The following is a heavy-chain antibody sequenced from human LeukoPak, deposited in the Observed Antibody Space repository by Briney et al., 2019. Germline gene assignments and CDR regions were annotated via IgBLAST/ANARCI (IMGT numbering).Heavy chain of an antibody. CDR3: ARDPGGTGTSDFDF. V-gene: IGHV4-59*11. Sequence: SETLSLTCTVSGGSFTNHFWNWIRQPPGKGLEWIGEISGNGNTRYNPSLSSRVTISVDTSKNQFSLRLNSVTAADTAVYYCARDPGGTGTSDFDFWGQGTLVTVSS. D-gene: IGHD1-7*01. CDR1: GGSFTNHF. J-gene: IGHJ4*02. CDR2: ISGNGNT.